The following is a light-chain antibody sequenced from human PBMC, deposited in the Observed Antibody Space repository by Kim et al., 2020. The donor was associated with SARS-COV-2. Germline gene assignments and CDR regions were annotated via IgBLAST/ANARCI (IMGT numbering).Light chain of an antibody. Sequence: GQKGTISCSGSSSDIGNNYVSWYQQHPGTAPQLLIYDNNKRPSGIPDRFSGSKSGTSATLGITGLQTGDEADYYCGTWDSSLSAYVFGTGTKVTVL. J-gene: IGLJ1*01. CDR1: SSDIGNNY. V-gene: IGLV1-51*01. CDR3: GTWDSSLSAYV. CDR2: DNN.